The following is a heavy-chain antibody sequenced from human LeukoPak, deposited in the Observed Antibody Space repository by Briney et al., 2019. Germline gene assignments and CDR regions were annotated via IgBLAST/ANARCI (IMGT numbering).Heavy chain of an antibody. CDR2: MNPNSGNT. Sequence: ASVKVSYKASGYTFTSYDINWVRQATGQGLEWMGWMNPNSGNTGYAQKFQGRATMTRNTSISTAYMELSSLRSEDTAVYYCARNWGVSGFDYWGQGTLVTVSS. CDR1: GYTFTSYD. V-gene: IGHV1-8*01. J-gene: IGHJ4*02. CDR3: ARNWGVSGFDY. D-gene: IGHD7-27*01.